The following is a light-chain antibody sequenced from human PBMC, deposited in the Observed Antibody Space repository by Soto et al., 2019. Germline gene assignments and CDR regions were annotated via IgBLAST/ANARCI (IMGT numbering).Light chain of an antibody. CDR2: EDD. CDR3: QSYDGSNFYV. CDR1: SGSIASNY. Sequence: NFMLTQPHSVSESPGKTVTISCTRSSGSIASNYVQWFQQRPGSAPTTVIYEDDQRPSGVPDRFSGSIDISSNSASLTISGPKTEDEADYYCQSYDGSNFYVFGTGTKVTVL. V-gene: IGLV6-57*03. J-gene: IGLJ1*01.